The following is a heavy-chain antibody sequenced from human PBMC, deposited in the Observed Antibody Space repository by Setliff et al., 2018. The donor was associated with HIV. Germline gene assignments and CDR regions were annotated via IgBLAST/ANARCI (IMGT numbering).Heavy chain of an antibody. V-gene: IGHV4-31*01. J-gene: IGHJ3*02. CDR2: IYYSGGT. D-gene: IGHD2-2*01. CDR3: ARGDAMTSLGAFDI. Sequence: LSLTCTDSGGSITSGGFYWSWIRQYPQKGLEWIGYIYYSGGTYYNPSLKSLVTMSVDTSKNQFSLKLSAVTAADTAVYYCARGDAMTSLGAFDIWGQGTMVTVSS. CDR1: GGSITSGGFY.